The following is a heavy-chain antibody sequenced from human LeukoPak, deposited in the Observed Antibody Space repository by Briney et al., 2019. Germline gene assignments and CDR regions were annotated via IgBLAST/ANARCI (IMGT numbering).Heavy chain of an antibody. CDR3: ARDGSIGGEDY. V-gene: IGHV1-24*01. D-gene: IGHD3-10*01. J-gene: IGHJ4*02. CDR2: FDPEDGET. CDR1: GYTLTELS. Sequence: ASVKVSCKVSGYTLTELSMHWVRQAPGKGLEWMGGFDPEDGETIYAQKFQGRVTMTTDTSTSTAYMELRSLRSDDTAVYYCARDGSIGGEDYWGQGTLVTVSS.